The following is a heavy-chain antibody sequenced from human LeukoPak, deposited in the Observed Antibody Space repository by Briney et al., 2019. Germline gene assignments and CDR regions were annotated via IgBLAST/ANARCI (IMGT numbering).Heavy chain of an antibody. CDR3: ARWNNGGRELLPYPHFDY. CDR2: IYHSGST. D-gene: IGHD3-10*01. V-gene: IGHV4-38-2*02. CDR1: GYSISSGYY. Sequence: SETLSLTCTVSGYSISSGYYWGWIRQPPGKGLEWIGSIYHSGSTYYNPSLKSRVTISVDTSKNQFSLKLSSVTAADTAVYYCARWNNGGRELLPYPHFDYWGQGTLVTVSS. J-gene: IGHJ4*02.